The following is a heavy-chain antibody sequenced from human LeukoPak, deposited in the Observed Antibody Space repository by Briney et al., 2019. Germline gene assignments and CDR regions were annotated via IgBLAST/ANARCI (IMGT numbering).Heavy chain of an antibody. V-gene: IGHV3-7*01. CDR2: IKQDVSEK. CDR3: ARADTAMVWSGAFDI. Sequence: PGGSLRLSCAASGFTSSSYWVSCVRQAPGKRLEWVANIKQDVSEKYYVDSVKGRFTISIDNANNSLYLQMNSLRAEDTAVYYCARADTAMVWSGAFDIWGQGTMVTVSS. D-gene: IGHD5-18*01. CDR1: GFTSSSYW. J-gene: IGHJ3*02.